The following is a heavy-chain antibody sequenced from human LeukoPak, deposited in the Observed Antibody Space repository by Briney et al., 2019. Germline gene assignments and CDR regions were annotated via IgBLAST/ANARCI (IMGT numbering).Heavy chain of an antibody. CDR1: GFTFSSYW. CDR3: ARGGDYHAFDI. D-gene: IGHD3-10*01. CDR2: IDSDGSGT. Sequence: PGGSLRLSCAASGFTFSSYWIHWVRQAPGKGLVWVSRIDSDGSGTIYADSVKGRFTISRDNAKNTLYLQMNSLKAEDTAVYYCARGGDYHAFDIWGQGTMVTVSS. V-gene: IGHV3-74*01. J-gene: IGHJ3*02.